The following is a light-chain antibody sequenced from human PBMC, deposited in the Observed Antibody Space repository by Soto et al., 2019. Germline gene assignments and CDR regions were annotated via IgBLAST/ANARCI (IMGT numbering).Light chain of an antibody. V-gene: IGKV3D-15*01. Sequence: ETMITHSPYARSVSLVERATLSFRASQSLRSSLAWYQQKPGQAPRLLIYLASTRATGIPARFSGSGSGTEYTLTISSLQSEDFAVYYCQQYNNWPPTNFGQGTRLEIK. CDR3: QQYNNWPPTN. CDR1: QSLRSS. CDR2: LAS. J-gene: IGKJ5*01.